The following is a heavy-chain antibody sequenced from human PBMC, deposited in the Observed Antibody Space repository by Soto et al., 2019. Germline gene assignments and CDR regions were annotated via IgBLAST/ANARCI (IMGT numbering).Heavy chain of an antibody. CDR3: ARGGLERRLDY. J-gene: IGHJ4*02. V-gene: IGHV3-33*01. CDR2: IWFDGSTK. D-gene: IGHD1-1*01. Sequence: GGSLRLSCAASGFSFSNYGMHWVRQAPGKGLEWVAVIWFDGSTKYYADSVKGRFTISRDNAKNTLYLQMNSLRAEDTAVYYCARGGLERRLDYWGQGTLVTVSS. CDR1: GFSFSNYG.